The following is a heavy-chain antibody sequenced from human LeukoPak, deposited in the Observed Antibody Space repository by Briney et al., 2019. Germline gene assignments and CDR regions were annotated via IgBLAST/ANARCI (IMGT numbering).Heavy chain of an antibody. Sequence: ASVKVSCKASCYTFTSYGISWVRQAPGQGLEWMGWISAYNGNTNYAQKLQGRVTMTTDTSTSTAYMELRSLRSDDTAVYYCARDRSRRYSSGLGRWGQGTLVTVSS. CDR1: CYTFTSYG. CDR3: ARDRSRRYSSGLGR. J-gene: IGHJ4*02. V-gene: IGHV1-18*01. D-gene: IGHD6-19*01. CDR2: ISAYNGNT.